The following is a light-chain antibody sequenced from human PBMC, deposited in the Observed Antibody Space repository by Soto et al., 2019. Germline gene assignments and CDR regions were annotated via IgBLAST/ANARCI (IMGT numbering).Light chain of an antibody. J-gene: IGKJ1*01. CDR2: GAS. Sequence: EIVMTQSPATLSVSPGERATLSCGASQSVSSNLAWYQQKPGQGTSLLIYGASNRATGIPDRFSGSGSATDFTPTISRLEPEDSAVYYRQQYGSSGTFGQGTKVDIK. CDR3: QQYGSSGT. V-gene: IGKV3-20*01. CDR1: QSVSSN.